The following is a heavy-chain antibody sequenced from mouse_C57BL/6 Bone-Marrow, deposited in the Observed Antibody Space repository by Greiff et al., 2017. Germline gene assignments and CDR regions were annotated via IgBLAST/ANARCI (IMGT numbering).Heavy chain of an antibody. Sequence: EVMLVESGGDLVKPGGSLKLSCAASGFTFSSYGMSWVRQTPDKRLEWVATISSGGSYTYYPDSVKGRFTISRDNAKNTLYLQMSSLKSEDTAMYYCARLDGRYFDVWGTGTTVTVSS. CDR2: ISSGGSYT. D-gene: IGHD2-3*01. CDR1: GFTFSSYG. V-gene: IGHV5-6*01. CDR3: ARLDGRYFDV. J-gene: IGHJ1*03.